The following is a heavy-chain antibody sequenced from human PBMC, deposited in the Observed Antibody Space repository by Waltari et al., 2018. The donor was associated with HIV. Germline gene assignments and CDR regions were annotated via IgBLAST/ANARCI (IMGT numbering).Heavy chain of an antibody. D-gene: IGHD3-10*01. CDR2: ISYDGMKK. J-gene: IGHJ4*02. CDR1: GPDSGRYG. CDR3: ARDSSQVHWFGESLAL. V-gene: IGHV3-30*03. Sequence: QVQLVESGGGVVQPGDVLLRSCPHSGPDSGRYGIHWVRQGPAKGMEWLAAISYDGMKKYYGDSLRGRLTISRDNSKKTLYLQMNNLRPEDTAIYFCARDSSQVHWFGESLALWGQGTLVIVSS.